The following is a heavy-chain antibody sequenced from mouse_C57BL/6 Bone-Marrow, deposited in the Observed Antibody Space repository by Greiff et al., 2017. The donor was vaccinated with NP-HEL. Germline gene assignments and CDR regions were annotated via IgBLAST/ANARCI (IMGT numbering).Heavy chain of an antibody. Sequence: VQLQQPGAELVRPGTSLKLSCTASGFTFTSYWMHWVRQTPGQGLEWIGVIDPSDSDTNYNQKFKGKATLTVATSTSTTYMQLSSLTSEYSAVFYCEREGNRIYASGFADWGQATLVTVSA. CDR1: GFTFTSYW. D-gene: IGHD1-1*01. CDR3: EREGNRIYASGFAD. CDR2: IDPSDSDT. V-gene: IGHV1-59*01. J-gene: IGHJ3*01.